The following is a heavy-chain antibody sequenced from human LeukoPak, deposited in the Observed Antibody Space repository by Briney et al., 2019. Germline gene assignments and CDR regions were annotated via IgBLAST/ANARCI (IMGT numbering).Heavy chain of an antibody. J-gene: IGHJ5*02. CDR3: ARHRFVTTVTSRLWLDP. CDR2: IYYSGST. Sequence: SETLSLTCTGSGGSISSSSYYWGWIRQPPGKGLEWIGSIYYSGSTYYNPSLKSRVTISVDTSKNQFSLKLSSVTAADTAVYYCARHRFVTTVTSRLWLDPWGQGTLVTVSS. D-gene: IGHD4-17*01. CDR1: GGSISSSSYY. V-gene: IGHV4-39*01.